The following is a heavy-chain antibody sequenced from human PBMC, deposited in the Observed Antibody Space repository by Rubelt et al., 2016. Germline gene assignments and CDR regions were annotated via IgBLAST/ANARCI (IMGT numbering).Heavy chain of an antibody. J-gene: IGHJ4*02. CDR2: VDPSDSYI. Sequence: EVQLVQSGAEVKKPGESLRISCKGSGYSFTTYWISWVRQTPGKGLEWMGRVDPSDSYINYSPSFQGHVAISADKSISTAYLQWSSLKASDTAMYYCGRGNSWYPLWGQGTLVTVSS. D-gene: IGHD6-13*01. V-gene: IGHV5-10-1*03. CDR1: GYSFTTYW. CDR3: GRGNSWYPL.